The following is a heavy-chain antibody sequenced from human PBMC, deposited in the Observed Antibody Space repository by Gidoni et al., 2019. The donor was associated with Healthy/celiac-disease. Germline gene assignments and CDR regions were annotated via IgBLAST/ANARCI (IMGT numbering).Heavy chain of an antibody. CDR2: IYYSGST. V-gene: IGHV4-61*01. CDR3: ARAGLLGELSWFDY. CDR1: GGSVSRGSYY. Sequence: QVQLQESGPGLVKPSETLSLTCTVSGGSVSRGSYYWSWIRQPPGKGLEWIGYIYYSGSTNYNPSLKSRVTISVDTSKNQFSLKLSSVTAADTAVYYCARAGLLGELSWFDYWGQGTLVTVSS. D-gene: IGHD3-16*02. J-gene: IGHJ4*02.